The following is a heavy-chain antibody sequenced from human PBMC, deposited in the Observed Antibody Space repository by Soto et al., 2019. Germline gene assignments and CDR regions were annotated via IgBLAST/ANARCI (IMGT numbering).Heavy chain of an antibody. CDR2: IYTSGST. CDR1: GGSISSYY. Sequence: LSLTYTVSGGSISSYYWRWIRQPAGKGLEWIGRIYTSGSTNYNPSLKSRVTMSVDTSKNQFSLQLSSVTAADAAVYYCARGSLRFYNSSYYYYCMDVWGQGTTVTVSS. V-gene: IGHV4-4*07. CDR3: ARGSLRFYNSSYYYYCMDV. D-gene: IGHD3-3*01. J-gene: IGHJ6*02.